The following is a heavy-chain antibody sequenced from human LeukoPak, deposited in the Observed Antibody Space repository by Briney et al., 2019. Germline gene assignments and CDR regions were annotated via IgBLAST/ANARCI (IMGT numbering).Heavy chain of an antibody. CDR3: AKDISSGGYGAFYYFDY. CDR1: GFTFDDYA. CDR2: ISWNSGSI. Sequence: SLRLSCAASGFTFDDYAMHWVRQAPGKGLEWVSGISWNSGSIVYADSVKGRFTIARDNAKNSLYLQMNSLRDEDRDLYYCAKDISSGGYGAFYYFDYWGQGTLVSVSS. D-gene: IGHD5-12*01. J-gene: IGHJ4*02. V-gene: IGHV3-9*01.